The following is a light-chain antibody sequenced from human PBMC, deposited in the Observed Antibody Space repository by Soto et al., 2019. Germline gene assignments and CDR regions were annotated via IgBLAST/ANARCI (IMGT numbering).Light chain of an antibody. CDR3: QQYKNWPPIT. CDR2: GAF. V-gene: IGKV3-15*01. Sequence: EIVMTQSPATLSVSPGETATLSCRASQSVRYNLAWYQQKPGQGPRLLIYGAFTRATGIPARFSGSGSGTDFTLTISSLQSEDFAVYYCQQYKNWPPITFGGGTKVEIK. CDR1: QSVRYN. J-gene: IGKJ4*01.